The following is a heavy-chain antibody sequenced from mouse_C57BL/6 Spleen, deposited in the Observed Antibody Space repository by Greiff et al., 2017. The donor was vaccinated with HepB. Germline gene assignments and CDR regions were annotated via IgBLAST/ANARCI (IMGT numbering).Heavy chain of an antibody. Sequence: DVKLQESGPGMVKPSQSLSLTCTVTGYSITSGYDWHWIRHFPGNKLEWMGYISYSGSTNYNPSLKSRISITHDTSKNHFFLKLNSVTTEDTATYYCARATVVAYYYAMDYWGQGTSVTVSS. D-gene: IGHD1-1*01. V-gene: IGHV3-1*01. CDR2: ISYSGST. CDR3: ARATVVAYYYAMDY. J-gene: IGHJ4*01. CDR1: GYSITSGYD.